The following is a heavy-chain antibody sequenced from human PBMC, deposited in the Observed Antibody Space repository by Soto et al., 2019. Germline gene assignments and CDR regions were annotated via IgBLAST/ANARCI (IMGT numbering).Heavy chain of an antibody. D-gene: IGHD6-13*01. V-gene: IGHV4-39*01. Sequence: SETLSLTCTVSGGSISSSSYYWGWIRQPPGKGLEWIGSIYYSGSTHNTPSLKSRVTMSVDTYTNQFSLKLNSVTAADTAVYYCTRHEGGAAADRPLDYWGQGTLVTSPQ. CDR3: TRHEGGAAADRPLDY. CDR1: GGSISSSSYY. J-gene: IGHJ4*02. CDR2: IYYSGST.